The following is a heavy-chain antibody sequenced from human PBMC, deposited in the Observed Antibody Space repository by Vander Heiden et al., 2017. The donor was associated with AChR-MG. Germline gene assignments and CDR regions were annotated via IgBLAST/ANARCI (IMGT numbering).Heavy chain of an antibody. Sequence: QVQPVESGGGVVQPGRSLRLPCAASGLTFSSYGMHWVRQAPGKGLEWVAVISYDGSNKYYADSVKGRFTISRDNSKNTLYLQMNSLRAEDTAVYYCAKGVGFDWLLSDTHFDYWGQGTLVTVSS. D-gene: IGHD3-9*01. CDR1: GLTFSSYG. CDR2: ISYDGSNK. V-gene: IGHV3-30*18. J-gene: IGHJ4*02. CDR3: AKGVGFDWLLSDTHFDY.